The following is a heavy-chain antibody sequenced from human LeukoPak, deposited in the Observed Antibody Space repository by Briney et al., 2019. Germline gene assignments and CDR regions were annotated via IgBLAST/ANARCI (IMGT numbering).Heavy chain of an antibody. Sequence: SVKVSCKASGGTFSSYAISWVRHAPGQGLEWMGRIIPILGIANYAQKFQGRVTVTADKSTSTAYMELNSLRSEDTAVYYCASTRGSSAAVYFDYWGQGTLVTVSS. CDR1: GGTFSSYA. V-gene: IGHV1-69*04. D-gene: IGHD6-13*01. CDR3: ASTRGSSAAVYFDY. CDR2: IIPILGIA. J-gene: IGHJ4*02.